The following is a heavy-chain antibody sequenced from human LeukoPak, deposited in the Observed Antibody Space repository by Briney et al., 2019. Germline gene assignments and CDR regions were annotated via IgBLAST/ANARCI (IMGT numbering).Heavy chain of an antibody. CDR3: AGGYSSSWRQPFDY. J-gene: IGHJ4*02. D-gene: IGHD6-13*01. CDR1: GGTFSSYA. Sequence: SVKVSRKASGGTFSSYAISWVRQAPGQGLEWMGGIIPIFGTANYAQKFQGRVTITADESTSTAYMELSSLRSEDTAVYYCAGGYSSSWRQPFDYWGQGTLVTVSS. V-gene: IGHV1-69*13. CDR2: IIPIFGTA.